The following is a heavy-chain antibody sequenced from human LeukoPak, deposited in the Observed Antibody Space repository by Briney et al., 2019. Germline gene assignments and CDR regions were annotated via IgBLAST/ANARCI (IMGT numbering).Heavy chain of an antibody. CDR1: RFTFDDYG. D-gene: IGHD4-17*01. CDR2: ISWNSGSI. Sequence: GGSLRLSCAASRFTFDDYGMHWVRQAPGKGLEWVSGISWNSGSIGYADSVKGRFTISRDNAKNSLYLQMNSLTVEDTALYYCAKAYGEGNDKLDAFDIWGQGTMVTVSS. J-gene: IGHJ3*02. V-gene: IGHV3-9*01. CDR3: AKAYGEGNDKLDAFDI.